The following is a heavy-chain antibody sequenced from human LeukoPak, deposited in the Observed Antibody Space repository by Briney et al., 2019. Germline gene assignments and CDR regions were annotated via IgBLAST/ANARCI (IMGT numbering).Heavy chain of an antibody. V-gene: IGHV1-2*02. CDR3: ASGRPRGFY. CDR2: INPNSGGT. J-gene: IGHJ4*02. CDR1: GYTFTSYG. Sequence: ASVKVSCKASGYTFTSYGISWVRQAPGQGLEWMGWINPNSGGTNYSQKFQGRVTMTRDTSITTAYMEMSRLRYDDTAVYYCASGRPRGFYWGQGTLVTVSS. D-gene: IGHD3-22*01.